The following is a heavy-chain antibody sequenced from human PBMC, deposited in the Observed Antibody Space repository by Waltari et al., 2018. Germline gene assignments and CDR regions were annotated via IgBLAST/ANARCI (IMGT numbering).Heavy chain of an antibody. J-gene: IGHJ6*03. Sequence: VQLVESGGGLVKPGGSLRLSWAASGFTFSSYNMNWVRQAPGKGLEWVSSIGSSSSYIYYADSVKGRFTISRDNAKNSLYLQMNSLRAEDTAVYYCAREQPDYYYYMDVWGKGTTVTVSS. D-gene: IGHD5-18*01. CDR3: AREQPDYYYYMDV. CDR1: GFTFSSYN. V-gene: IGHV3-21*02. CDR2: IGSSSSYI.